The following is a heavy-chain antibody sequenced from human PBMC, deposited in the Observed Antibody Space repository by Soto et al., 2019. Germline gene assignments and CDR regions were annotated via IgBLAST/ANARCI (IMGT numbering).Heavy chain of an antibody. CDR1: GGSISSSSYY. Sequence: ASETLSLTCTVSGGSISSSSYYWGWIRQPPGKGLEWIGGIYYSGSTYYNPSLKSRVTISVDTSKNQFSLKLSSVTAADTAVYYCARYHYDFWSGYPDYWGQGTLVTVSS. V-gene: IGHV4-39*01. D-gene: IGHD3-3*01. CDR3: ARYHYDFWSGYPDY. J-gene: IGHJ4*02. CDR2: IYYSGST.